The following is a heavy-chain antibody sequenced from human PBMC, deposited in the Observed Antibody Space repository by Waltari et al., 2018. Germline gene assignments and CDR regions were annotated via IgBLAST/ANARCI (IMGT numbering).Heavy chain of an antibody. Sequence: QLQLQESGPGLVKPSETLSLTCSVSGGSISSSSFFWGWIRQPPGKGLEWIGRCYYTGTTYYNPSLKIRVTISADTSKNQFSLKLSSVTAADTAVYYCARHMPYYDSIYYFDYWGQGTLVTVSS. CDR3: ARHMPYYDSIYYFDY. D-gene: IGHD3-3*01. CDR2: CYYTGTT. V-gene: IGHV4-39*01. J-gene: IGHJ4*02. CDR1: GGSISSSSFF.